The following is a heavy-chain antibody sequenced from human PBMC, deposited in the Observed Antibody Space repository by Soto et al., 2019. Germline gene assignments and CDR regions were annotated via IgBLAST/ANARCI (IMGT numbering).Heavy chain of an antibody. CDR3: ARSAGVRSVFPAV. D-gene: IGHD2-21*01. J-gene: IGHJ6*02. CDR1: GYTFTNYG. Sequence: QVQLVQSGTEVKKPGASVKVSCKASGYTFTNYGITWVRQATGQGLEWMGWMNPISGNTGYAQKFQGTVTMTRNTSISTAYRELRSLTSEDTALYYCARSAGVRSVFPAVWGQGTTVIVSS. V-gene: IGHV1-8*01. CDR2: MNPISGNT.